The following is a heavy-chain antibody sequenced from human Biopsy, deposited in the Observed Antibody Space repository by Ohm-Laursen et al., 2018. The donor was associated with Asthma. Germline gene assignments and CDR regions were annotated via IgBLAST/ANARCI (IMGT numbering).Heavy chain of an antibody. J-gene: IGHJ3*02. CDR3: VRDGTDDAFDI. CDR1: GFSFSNFA. Sequence: SLRLSCAASGFSFSNFAIHWFRQAPSKGLEWVGVISKDASTQDYADSVKGRFTMARDNSKNTLDLQMNSLREEDTAVYYCVRDGTDDAFDIWGQGTVVSVSS. V-gene: IGHV3-30*01. D-gene: IGHD1-1*01. CDR2: ISKDASTQ.